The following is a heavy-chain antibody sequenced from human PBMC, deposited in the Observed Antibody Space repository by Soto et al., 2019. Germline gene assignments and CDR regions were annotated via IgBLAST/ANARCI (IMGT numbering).Heavy chain of an antibody. D-gene: IGHD1-7*01. CDR3: ARDMTRTVVPYFDF. CDR2: IIPISGAA. V-gene: IGHV1-69*06. Sequence: SVKVSCKASGGTFSNYVVNWVRQAPGQGLEWMGRIIPISGAANYAQKFQGRVTITADKSTSTSYMELSGLRSEDTAVYYCARDMTRTVVPYFDFWGQGTLVTVSS. CDR1: GGTFSNYV. J-gene: IGHJ4*02.